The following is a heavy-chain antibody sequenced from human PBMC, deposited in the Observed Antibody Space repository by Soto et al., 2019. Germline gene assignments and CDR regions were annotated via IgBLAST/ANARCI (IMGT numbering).Heavy chain of an antibody. V-gene: IGHV3-21*01. J-gene: IGHJ4*02. CDR2: MSSSSSYI. CDR1: VFTCSSYS. Sequence: GPLRLSCAASVFTCSSYSMNWVRQGPGTGLEWVSSMSSSSSYIYYADSVKGRFTISRDNAKNSLYLQMNSLRAEDTAVYYCARGYQEGIVVVAADSDYWGQGALVTVSS. CDR3: ARGYQEGIVVVAADSDY. D-gene: IGHD2-2*01.